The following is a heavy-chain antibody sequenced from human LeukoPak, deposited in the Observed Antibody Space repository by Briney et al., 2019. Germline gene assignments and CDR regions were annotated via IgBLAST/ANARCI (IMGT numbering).Heavy chain of an antibody. Sequence: ASVKVSCKASGFTFTGYYMHWVRQAPGQGLDWMGWFNPNSGGTNYAQKFQGRVTMTRDTSISTAYMELSRLRSDDTAVYYCARDRTEYYYDSSGLLDYWGQGTLVTVSS. V-gene: IGHV1-2*02. CDR2: FNPNSGGT. D-gene: IGHD3-22*01. J-gene: IGHJ4*02. CDR3: ARDRTEYYYDSSGLLDY. CDR1: GFTFTGYY.